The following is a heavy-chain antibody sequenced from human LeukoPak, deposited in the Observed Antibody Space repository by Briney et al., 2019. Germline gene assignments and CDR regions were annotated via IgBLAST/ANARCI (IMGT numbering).Heavy chain of an antibody. CDR3: TTDVVDPAYSGSYFDY. CDR2: IRSKTDGGTT. Sequence: GGSLRLSCAASGFTFSNAWMSWVRQAPGKGLEYIGRIRSKTDGGTTDYNAPVKGRFSISRDDSRNTLYLQLHSLKTEDTGVYYCTTDVVDPAYSGSYFDYWGQGTLVTVSS. CDR1: GFTFSNAW. J-gene: IGHJ4*02. D-gene: IGHD1-26*01. V-gene: IGHV3-15*01.